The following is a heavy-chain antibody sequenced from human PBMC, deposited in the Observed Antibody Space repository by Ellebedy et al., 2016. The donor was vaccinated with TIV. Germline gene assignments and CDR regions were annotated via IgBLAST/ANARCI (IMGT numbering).Heavy chain of an antibody. Sequence: ASVKVSCKASGYTFTANYVHWVRQVPGQGLEWMGWINPDSGGTNFAQKFQDRVSVTRDTSVSTVYMELSRLESDDTAVYFCARVRRASSGMDVWGQGTTVTGS. CDR3: ARVRRASSGMDV. CDR2: INPDSGGT. V-gene: IGHV1-2*02. CDR1: GYTFTANY. D-gene: IGHD3-10*01. J-gene: IGHJ6*02.